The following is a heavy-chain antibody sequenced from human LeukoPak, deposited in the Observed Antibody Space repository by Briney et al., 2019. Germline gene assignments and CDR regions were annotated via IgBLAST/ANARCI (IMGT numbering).Heavy chain of an antibody. CDR2: IFYSGST. CDR1: GGSVSSGDYY. D-gene: IGHD2-8*01. CDR3: ARDRYSIGFDY. Sequence: PSETLSLTCSVSGGSVSSGDYYWSWIRQPPGKGLEWIGYIFYSGSTYYNPSLKSRVSISVDTSKNQFSLKLTSVTAADTALYYCARDRYSIGFDYWGQGTLVTVSS. V-gene: IGHV4-30-4*01. J-gene: IGHJ4*02.